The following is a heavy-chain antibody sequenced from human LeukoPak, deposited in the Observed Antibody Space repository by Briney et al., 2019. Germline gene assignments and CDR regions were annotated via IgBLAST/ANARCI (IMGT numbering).Heavy chain of an antibody. V-gene: IGHV4-34*01. CDR3: ARGITVTTPYYYYYMDV. D-gene: IGHD4-17*01. Sequence: SETLSLTCAVYGGSFSGYYWSWIRQPPGKGLEWIGEINHSGSTNYNPSLKSRVTISVDTSKNQFSLKLSSVTAADTAMYYCARGITVTTPYYYYYMDVWGKGTTVTVSS. J-gene: IGHJ6*03. CDR1: GGSFSGYY. CDR2: INHSGST.